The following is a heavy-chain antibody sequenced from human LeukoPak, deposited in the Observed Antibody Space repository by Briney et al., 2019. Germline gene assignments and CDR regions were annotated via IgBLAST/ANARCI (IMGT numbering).Heavy chain of an antibody. J-gene: IGHJ4*02. CDR3: TRMLLFQSSSYRPSDY. Sequence: PGGSLRLSCATSGFTLSRYGVAWVRQAPGKGLEWVADMKEDGNEKNYLASVRGRFTISRDIAGNAVHLEMNSLRVEDTAVYYCTRMLLFQSSSYRPSDYWGQGTLVTVSS. CDR2: MKEDGNEK. D-gene: IGHD3-22*01. V-gene: IGHV3-7*01. CDR1: GFTLSRYG.